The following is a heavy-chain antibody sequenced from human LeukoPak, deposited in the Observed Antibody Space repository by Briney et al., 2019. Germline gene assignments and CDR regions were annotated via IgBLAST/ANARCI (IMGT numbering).Heavy chain of an antibody. D-gene: IGHD6-19*01. J-gene: IGHJ4*02. CDR3: ARRGSSGPLYFDH. V-gene: IGHV4-59*08. Sequence: SETLSLTCNVSGGSISSYFWGWVRQPPGGGLEWIGYISYTASTDYNPSLKSRVTISVDTSKNQFSLKLNSVTAADTAVYYCARRGSSGPLYFDHWGQGTLVTVSS. CDR2: ISYTAST. CDR1: GGSISSYF.